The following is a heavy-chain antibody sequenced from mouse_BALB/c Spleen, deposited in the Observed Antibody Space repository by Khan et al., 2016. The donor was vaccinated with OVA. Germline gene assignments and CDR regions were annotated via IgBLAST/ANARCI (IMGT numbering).Heavy chain of an antibody. V-gene: IGHV3-2*02. CDR2: ISYSGGT. CDR3: ARGNYYGYYFDY. D-gene: IGHD1-1*01. Sequence: EVKLQESGPGLVKPSQSLSLTCTVTGYSITSGHAWNWIRQFPGNKLEWMGYISYSGGTSYNPSLKSRISITRDTSKNQFFLQLNSVTTEDTATYYCARGNYYGYYFDYWGQGTPLTVSS. CDR1: GYSITSGHA. J-gene: IGHJ2*01.